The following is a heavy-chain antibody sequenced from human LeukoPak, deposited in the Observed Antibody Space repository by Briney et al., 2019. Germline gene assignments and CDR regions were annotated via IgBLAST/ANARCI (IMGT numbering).Heavy chain of an antibody. Sequence: ASVKVSCKASGGTFSSYAISWVRQAPGQGLEWMGRIIPIFGIANYAQKFQGRVTITADKSTSTAYMELSSLRSEDTAVYYCAREGRESGDSVVVPAAIWFDPWGQGTLVTVSS. D-gene: IGHD2-2*01. CDR3: AREGRESGDSVVVPAAIWFDP. CDR2: IIPIFGIA. V-gene: IGHV1-69*04. CDR1: GGTFSSYA. J-gene: IGHJ5*02.